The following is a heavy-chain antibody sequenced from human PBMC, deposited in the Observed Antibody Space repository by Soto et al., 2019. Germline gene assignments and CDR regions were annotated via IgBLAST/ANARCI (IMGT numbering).Heavy chain of an antibody. J-gene: IGHJ4*02. CDR2: ISWDDVK. D-gene: IGHD6-13*01. CDR1: GFSLTTTDVA. CDR3: ALSGPIATVACDY. V-gene: IGHV2-5*02. Sequence: QITLKESGPSLVHPTQSLTLTCSFSGFSLTTTDVAVGWNRQPPGKALEWLALISWDDVKRYSPTLKSSLTITQDTAEIQVVLTTTKVHPEHTATYFCALSGPIATVACDYWAQGILGTASS.